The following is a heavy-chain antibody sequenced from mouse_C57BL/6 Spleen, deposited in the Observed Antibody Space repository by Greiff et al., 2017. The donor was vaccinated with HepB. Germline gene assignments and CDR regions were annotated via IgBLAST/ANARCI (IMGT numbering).Heavy chain of an antibody. Sequence: VHVKQSGPELVKPGASVKISCKASGYSFTDYNMNWVKQSNGKSLEWIGVINPNYGTTSYNQKFKGKATLTVDQSSSTAYMQLNSLTSEDSAVYYCARTQENCAYFDYSFQDTTLTVSS. CDR3: ARTQENCAYFDY. CDR2: INPNYGTT. D-gene: IGHD4-1*01. J-gene: IGHJ2*01. CDR1: GYSFTDYN. V-gene: IGHV1-39*01.